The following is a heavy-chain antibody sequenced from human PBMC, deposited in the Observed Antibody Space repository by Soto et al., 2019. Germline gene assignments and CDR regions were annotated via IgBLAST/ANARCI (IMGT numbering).Heavy chain of an antibody. J-gene: IGHJ6*02. V-gene: IGHV1-69*01. D-gene: IGHD4-4*01. Sequence: QMHLVQSGPEVRKPGSSVKVSCKASGGSFTYTLSWVRQAPGQGLEWMGGIIPIFGTTNYAEKFQGRVTITADESTTTAFMELSTLRSEDTAVYYCARVHSHGTYGMDVWGQGTAVIVSS. CDR2: IIPIFGTT. CDR3: ARVHSHGTYGMDV. CDR1: GGSFTYT.